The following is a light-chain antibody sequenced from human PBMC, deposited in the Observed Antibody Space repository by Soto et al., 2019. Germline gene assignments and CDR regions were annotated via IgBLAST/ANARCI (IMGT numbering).Light chain of an antibody. CDR3: AAWDDSVVV. Sequence: QSVLTQPTSASGTPGQRVTISCSGSSSNLGSNYVYWYQQLPGTAPKLLIYRNNQRPSGVPDRFSGSKSGTSASLAISGLRSEDEADYYCAAWDDSVVVFGGGTKVTVL. CDR2: RNN. J-gene: IGLJ2*01. CDR1: SSNLGSNY. V-gene: IGLV1-47*01.